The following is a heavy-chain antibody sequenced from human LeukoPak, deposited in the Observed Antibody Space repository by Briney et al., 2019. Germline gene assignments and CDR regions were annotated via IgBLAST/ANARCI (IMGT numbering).Heavy chain of an antibody. CDR3: ARHATSPRYCTSSSCYGFDV. J-gene: IGHJ4*02. Sequence: GESLKISCKGSGYNFVTYWIGWVRQVPGKGLEYMGIIYPGDSDTRYSPSFQGQVTISLDKSIGTAYLQWSSLKASDTAIYYCARHATSPRYCTSSSCYGFDVWGQGTQVTVSS. CDR1: GYNFVTYW. V-gene: IGHV5-51*01. D-gene: IGHD2-2*01. CDR2: IYPGDSDT.